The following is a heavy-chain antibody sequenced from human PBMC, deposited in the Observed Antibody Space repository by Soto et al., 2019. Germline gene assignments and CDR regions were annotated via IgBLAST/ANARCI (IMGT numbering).Heavy chain of an antibody. CDR3: AAATTWNFHFHY. Sequence: QVQLVESGGGVVQPGTSLRLSCAASGFTISTHGMHWVRQAPGKGLEWVANIWYDGSNKFYADSVKGLFTISKDNSKNTLYVEMNSLRDEDTSVYYCAAATTWNFHFHYWGQGTQVTVSS. CDR1: GFTISTHG. CDR2: IWYDGSNK. J-gene: IGHJ4*02. V-gene: IGHV3-33*01. D-gene: IGHD1-7*01.